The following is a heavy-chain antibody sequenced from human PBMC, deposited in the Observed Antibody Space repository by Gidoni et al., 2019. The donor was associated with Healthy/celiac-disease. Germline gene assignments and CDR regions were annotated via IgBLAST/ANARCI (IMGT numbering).Heavy chain of an antibody. CDR3: ARDQVAQFTSYYYYGMDV. CDR1: GFTFSSYW. Sequence: EVQLVESGGGLVQPGGSLRLSCAASGFTFSSYWLSWGRQAPGKGLEWVANIKQDGSEKYYVDSVKGRFTISRDNAKNSLYLQMNSLRAEDTAVYYCARDQVAQFTSYYYYGMDVWGQGTTVTVSS. J-gene: IGHJ6*02. CDR2: IKQDGSEK. V-gene: IGHV3-7*01. D-gene: IGHD5-12*01.